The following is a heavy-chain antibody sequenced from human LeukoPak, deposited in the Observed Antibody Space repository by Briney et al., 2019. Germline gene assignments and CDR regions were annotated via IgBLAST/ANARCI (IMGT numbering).Heavy chain of an antibody. V-gene: IGHV4-34*01. CDR3: ARGQPCTNGVCYRAWFDY. D-gene: IGHD2-8*01. J-gene: IGHJ4*02. CDR2: INHSGST. Sequence: SETLSLTCAVYGGSFSGYYWSWIRQPPGKGLEWIGEINHSGSTNYNPSLKSRVTISVDTSKNQFSLKLSSVTAADTAVYYCARGQPCTNGVCYRAWFDYWGQGTLVTVSS. CDR1: GGSFSGYY.